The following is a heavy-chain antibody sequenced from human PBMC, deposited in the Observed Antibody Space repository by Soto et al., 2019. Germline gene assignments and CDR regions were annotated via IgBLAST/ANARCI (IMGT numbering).Heavy chain of an antibody. CDR2: ISSSSDYI. Sequence: GSLRLSCAASGXTFTSYTMNWVRQAPGKGLEWVSSISSSSDYIYYADSMKGRVTISRDNAKNSLFLDMNSLTGEDTAVYYCARARVYATGPLDFWGQGTLGTVSS. J-gene: IGHJ4*02. V-gene: IGHV3-21*06. CDR3: ARARVYATGPLDF. D-gene: IGHD6-13*01. CDR1: GXTFTSYT.